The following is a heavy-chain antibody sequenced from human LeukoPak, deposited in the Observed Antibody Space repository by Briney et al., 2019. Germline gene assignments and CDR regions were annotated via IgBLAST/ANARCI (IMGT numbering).Heavy chain of an antibody. CDR2: IYYSGST. CDR3: ARDGPIAVAAPFDP. CDR1: GGSISSSSYY. D-gene: IGHD6-19*01. J-gene: IGHJ5*02. V-gene: IGHV4-39*07. Sequence: PSETLSLTCTVPGGSISSSSYYWGWIRQPPGKGLGWIGSIYYSGSTYYNPSLKSRVTISVDTSKNQFSLKLSSVTAADTAVYYCARDGPIAVAAPFDPWGQGTLVTVSS.